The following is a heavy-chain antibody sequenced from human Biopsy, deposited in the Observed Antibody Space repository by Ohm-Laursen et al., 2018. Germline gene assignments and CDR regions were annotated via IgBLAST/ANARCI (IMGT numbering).Heavy chain of an antibody. D-gene: IGHD5-18*01. CDR1: GFTFSSYG. V-gene: IGHV3-30*02. Sequence: SLRLSCAAPGFTFSSYGMHWVRQAPGKGLEWVAFIFYDGSNTYYADSVKGRFTISRDNSRDTLYLQMSSLRAEDTAVYYCAKDRYNYTPIGGFSMDVWGQGTTVTVSS. CDR2: IFYDGSNT. J-gene: IGHJ6*02. CDR3: AKDRYNYTPIGGFSMDV.